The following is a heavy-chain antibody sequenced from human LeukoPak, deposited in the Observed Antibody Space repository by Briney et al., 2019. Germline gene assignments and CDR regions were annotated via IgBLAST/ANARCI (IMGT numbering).Heavy chain of an antibody. CDR2: INHSGST. CDR3: ASSRSYYYGMDV. Sequence: SETLSLTCAVYGGSFSGYYWSWIRQPPGKGLEWIGEINHSGSTNYNPSLKSRVTISVDTSKNQFSLKLSSVTAADTAVYYCASSRSYYYGMDVWGQGTTVTVSS. V-gene: IGHV4-34*01. CDR1: GGSFSGYY. D-gene: IGHD6-13*01. J-gene: IGHJ6*02.